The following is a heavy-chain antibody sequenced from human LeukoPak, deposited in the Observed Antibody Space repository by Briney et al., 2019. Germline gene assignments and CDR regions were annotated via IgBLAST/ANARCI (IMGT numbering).Heavy chain of an antibody. D-gene: IGHD6-13*01. CDR1: GGTFSIYA. Sequence: ASVKVSCMSSGGTFSIYAISWVRQAPGQGLEWMGGIIPLFGTANYAQKFQGRVTITADEYTSTAYMELSSLRSQDTAVYYCAREEGQQQLVFDYWGRGTLVTVSS. CDR3: AREEGQQQLVFDY. J-gene: IGHJ4*02. V-gene: IGHV1-69*13. CDR2: IIPLFGTA.